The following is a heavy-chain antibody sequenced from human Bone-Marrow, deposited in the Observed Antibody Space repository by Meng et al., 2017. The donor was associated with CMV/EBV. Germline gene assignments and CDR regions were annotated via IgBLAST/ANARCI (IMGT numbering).Heavy chain of an antibody. CDR2: INHGGNT. V-gene: IGHV4-34*01. D-gene: IGHD6-6*01. J-gene: IGHJ6*02. CDR1: SFSDYY. CDR3: AGGVAARPLPYYYYFGMDV. Sequence: SFSDYYWNWIRQPPGKGLEWIGEINHGGNTNYNPSLKSRVTISVDMSKNQFSLNLNSVTVADTAVYYCAGGVAARPLPYYYYFGMDVWGRGTTVTVSS.